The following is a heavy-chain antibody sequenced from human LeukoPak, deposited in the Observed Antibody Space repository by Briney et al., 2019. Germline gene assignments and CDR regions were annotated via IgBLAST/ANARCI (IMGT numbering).Heavy chain of an antibody. D-gene: IGHD6-6*01. J-gene: IGHJ6*03. Sequence: SETLSLTCAVSGDSISSNYWWSWVRQPPGKGLEWIGEINHSGSTNYNPSLESRVTILIDTSKNQFSLRLSSVTAADTAVYYCGRLSYSSSSVYYYYYIDVWDTGTTVTVAS. CDR1: GDSISSNYW. V-gene: IGHV4-4*02. CDR3: GRLSYSSSSVYYYYYIDV. CDR2: INHSGST.